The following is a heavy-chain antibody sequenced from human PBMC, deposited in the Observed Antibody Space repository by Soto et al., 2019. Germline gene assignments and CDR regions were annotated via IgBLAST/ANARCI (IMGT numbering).Heavy chain of an antibody. Sequence: QVQLVQSGAEVKKPGASVKVSCKASGYTFTSYGISWVRQAPGQGLEWMGWISAYNGNTNYAQKLQGRVTMTTDTSTSTAYMELRCLRSDDTAVYYCASKVLAVAGQKGGWFDPWGQGTLVTVSS. CDR1: GYTFTSYG. CDR3: ASKVLAVAGQKGGWFDP. J-gene: IGHJ5*02. CDR2: ISAYNGNT. V-gene: IGHV1-18*04. D-gene: IGHD6-19*01.